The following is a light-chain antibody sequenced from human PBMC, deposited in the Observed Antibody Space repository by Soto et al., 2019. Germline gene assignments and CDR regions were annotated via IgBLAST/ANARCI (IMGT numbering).Light chain of an antibody. Sequence: QSALTQPPSASGSPGQSVTISCTGSSNDVGGYNYVSWYQQHPGKAPKLMIYEVNKRPSGVPERFSGSKSGNTASLTVSGLQAEDEADYYSSSYAGNNNFEVFGTGTKLTVL. J-gene: IGLJ1*01. CDR2: EVN. CDR1: SNDVGGYNY. CDR3: SSYAGNNNFEV. V-gene: IGLV2-8*01.